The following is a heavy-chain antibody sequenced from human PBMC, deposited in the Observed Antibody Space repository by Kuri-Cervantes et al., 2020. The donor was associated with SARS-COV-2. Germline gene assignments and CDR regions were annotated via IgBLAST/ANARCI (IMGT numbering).Heavy chain of an antibody. CDR2: IYHSGST. CDR1: GYSISSGYY. CDR3: ARVEGSSWNNYYYGMDV. V-gene: IGHV4-38-2*01. D-gene: IGHD6-13*01. Sequence: SQTLSLTCAVSGYSISSGYYWGWIRQPPGKGLEWIGSIYHSGSTYYNPSLKSRVTISVDTSKNQFSLKLSSVTAADTAVYYCARVEGSSWNNYYYGMDVWGQGTTVTVSS. J-gene: IGHJ6*02.